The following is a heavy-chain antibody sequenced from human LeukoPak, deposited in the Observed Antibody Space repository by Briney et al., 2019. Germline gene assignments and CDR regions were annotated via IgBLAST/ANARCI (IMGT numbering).Heavy chain of an antibody. CDR1: GFTLDDYG. Sequence: GESLRLSCAASGFTLDDYGMSWVRPAPGKGLEWVSGINWNGGSTGYADSVKGRFTISRDNAKNSPYLQMNSLRAEDTALYYCARGVATPLNDAFDIWGQGTMVTVSS. CDR2: INWNGGST. D-gene: IGHD5-12*01. CDR3: ARGVATPLNDAFDI. J-gene: IGHJ3*02. V-gene: IGHV3-20*04.